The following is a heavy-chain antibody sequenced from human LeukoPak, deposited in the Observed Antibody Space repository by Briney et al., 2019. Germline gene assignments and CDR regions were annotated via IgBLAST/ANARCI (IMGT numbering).Heavy chain of an antibody. J-gene: IGHJ3*02. D-gene: IGHD5-12*01. V-gene: IGHV3-66*01. CDR2: IYSGGSI. CDR3: ASGGGYEFDM. Sequence: GGSLRLSCAASGFTVSNNYMSWVRQAPGKGLEWVSVIYSGGSISYADSVKGRFTISRDNSKNMLFLQMNSLRAEDTAVYYCASGGGYEFDMWGQGTMVTVSS. CDR1: GFTVSNNY.